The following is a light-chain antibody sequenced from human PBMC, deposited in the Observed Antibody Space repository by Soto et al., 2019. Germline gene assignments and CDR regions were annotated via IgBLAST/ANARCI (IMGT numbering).Light chain of an antibody. J-gene: IGKJ1*01. CDR1: QTLSTNS. Sequence: EIVLTQSPGTLSLSPGERATLSCRASQTLSTNSLAWYQQRLGQTPRLLIYAASTRDTDIPDRFNGSGSGTDFALTISRLEPEDFAVYYCQQYGSSPWTFGQGTKVEIK. V-gene: IGKV3-20*01. CDR2: AAS. CDR3: QQYGSSPWT.